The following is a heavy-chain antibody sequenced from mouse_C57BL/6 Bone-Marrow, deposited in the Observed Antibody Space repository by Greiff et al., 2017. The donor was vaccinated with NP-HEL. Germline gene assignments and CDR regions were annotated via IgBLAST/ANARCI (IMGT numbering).Heavy chain of an antibody. CDR1: GYTFTSYW. J-gene: IGHJ3*01. D-gene: IGHD2-4*01. V-gene: IGHV1-69*01. CDR2: IDPSDSYT. CDR3: ARSRDYAWFAY. Sequence: QVQLQQPGAELVMPGASVKLSCKASGYTFTSYWMHWVKQRPGQGLEWIGEIDPSDSYTNYNQKFKGKSTLTVDKSSSTAYMQLSSLTSEDSAVYDCARSRDYAWFAYWGQGTLVTVSA.